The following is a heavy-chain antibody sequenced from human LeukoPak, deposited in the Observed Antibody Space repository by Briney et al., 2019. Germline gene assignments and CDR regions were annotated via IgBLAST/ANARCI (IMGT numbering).Heavy chain of an antibody. V-gene: IGHV3-23*01. Sequence: GGSLRLSRVSSELHFGGYSLYWVRQAPGKGLAWVSGISGMGEITYYSDSVKGRFTISRDISKNTLDLQMNSLRVEDTAVYYCARGQTFESRLDYWGQGTLVTVSS. CDR1: ELHFGGYS. CDR2: ISGMGEIT. CDR3: ARGQTFESRLDY. J-gene: IGHJ4*02. D-gene: IGHD3-9*01.